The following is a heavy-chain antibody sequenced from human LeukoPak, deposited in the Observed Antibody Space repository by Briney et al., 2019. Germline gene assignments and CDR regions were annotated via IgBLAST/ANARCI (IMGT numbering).Heavy chain of an antibody. CDR1: GGSISSYY. V-gene: IGHV4-59*01. D-gene: IGHD3-3*01. Sequence: SETLSLTCTVSGGSISSYYWSWIRQPPGKGLEWIGYIYYSGSTNYNPSLKSRATISVDTSKNQFSLKLSSVTAADTAVYYCARVHYDFWSGYYTGMDVWGQGTTVTVSS. J-gene: IGHJ6*02. CDR2: IYYSGST. CDR3: ARVHYDFWSGYYTGMDV.